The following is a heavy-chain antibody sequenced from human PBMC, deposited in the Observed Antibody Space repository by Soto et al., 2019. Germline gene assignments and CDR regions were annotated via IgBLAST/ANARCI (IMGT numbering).Heavy chain of an antibody. Sequence: VQLQESGPGLVTPSQTLSLTCTVFGGSVSIGDYRWSWIRQRPGKGLEWIVYIHDRGNTYYNPSLKSRVTISLDTSKTQCSLKATSMTAADTAVYFCARARGGDSGDYASLFDRWGQGNLFTVSS. J-gene: IGHJ5*02. CDR1: GGSVSIGDYR. CDR2: IHDRGNT. D-gene: IGHD4-17*01. CDR3: ARARGGDSGDYASLFDR. V-gene: IGHV4-30-4*01.